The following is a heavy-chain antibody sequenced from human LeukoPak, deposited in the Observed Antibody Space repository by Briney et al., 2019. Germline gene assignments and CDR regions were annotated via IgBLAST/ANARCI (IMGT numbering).Heavy chain of an antibody. CDR2: IWYDESNK. Sequence: GGSLRLSCAASGFTFSSYGMHWVRQAPGKGLEWVAVIWYDESNKYYADSVKGRFTISRDNSKNTLYLQMNSLRAEDTAVYYCARGPYSGYDHPDYWGQGTLVTVSS. V-gene: IGHV3-33*01. D-gene: IGHD5-12*01. CDR3: ARGPYSGYDHPDY. CDR1: GFTFSSYG. J-gene: IGHJ4*02.